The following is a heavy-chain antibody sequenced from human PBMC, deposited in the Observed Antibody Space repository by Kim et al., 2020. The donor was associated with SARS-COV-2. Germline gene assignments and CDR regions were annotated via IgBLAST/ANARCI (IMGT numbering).Heavy chain of an antibody. CDR1: GFTFSIYW. J-gene: IGHJ2*01. Sequence: GGSLRLSCAASGFTFSIYWMHWVRQVPGKGLVWVSRINGDGSSTSHADSVKGRFTISRDNAKNTLYLQMNNLRAEDTAVYYCVRKIEEVANWYFDLWGRGTLVTVSS. CDR2: INGDGSST. D-gene: IGHD2-15*01. CDR3: VRKIEEVANWYFDL. V-gene: IGHV3-74*01.